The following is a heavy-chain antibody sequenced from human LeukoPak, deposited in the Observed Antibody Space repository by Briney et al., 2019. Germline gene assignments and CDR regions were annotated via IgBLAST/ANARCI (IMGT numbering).Heavy chain of an antibody. CDR3: ARSVVAASPFFDY. CDR1: GGTFSSYG. J-gene: IGHJ4*02. CDR2: IIPILGIA. Sequence: GASVKVSCKASGGTFSSYGISWVRQAPGQGLEWMGRIIPILGIANYAQKFQGRVTITADKSTSTAYMELSSLRSEDTAVYYCARSVVAASPFFDYWGQGTLVTVSS. D-gene: IGHD2-15*01. V-gene: IGHV1-69*04.